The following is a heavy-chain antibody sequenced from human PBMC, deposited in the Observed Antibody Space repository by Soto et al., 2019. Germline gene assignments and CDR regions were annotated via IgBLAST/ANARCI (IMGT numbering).Heavy chain of an antibody. CDR1: GGSISTVDYW. V-gene: IGHV4-30-4*01. J-gene: IGHJ4*02. Sequence: QVQLQESGPGLVKPSQTLSLTCTVSGGSISTVDYWWCWIRQSPDMGLEWIGHIYDGGRTYNNPSLESRVTMSVDTSKSQISLTFSAVSAADTAVYYCARGQSGDKVDSWGQGTLVTVSS. CDR2: IYDGGRT. CDR3: ARGQSGDKVDS. D-gene: IGHD7-27*01.